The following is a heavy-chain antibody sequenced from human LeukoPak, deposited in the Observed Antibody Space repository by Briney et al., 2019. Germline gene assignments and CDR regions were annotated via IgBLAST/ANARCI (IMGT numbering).Heavy chain of an antibody. Sequence: QTGGSLRLXCAASGFTFSSYAMSWVRRAPGKGLEWVSAISGSGGSTYYADSVKGRFTISRDNSKNTLYLQMNSLRAEDTAAYYCARAGYCSSTSCYQVGWFDPWGQGTLVTVSS. CDR3: ARAGYCSSTSCYQVGWFDP. D-gene: IGHD2-2*01. CDR1: GFTFSSYA. J-gene: IGHJ5*02. CDR2: ISGSGGST. V-gene: IGHV3-23*01.